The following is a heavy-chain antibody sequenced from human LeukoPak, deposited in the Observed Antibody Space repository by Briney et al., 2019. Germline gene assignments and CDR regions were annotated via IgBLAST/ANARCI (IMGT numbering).Heavy chain of an antibody. CDR3: ARTYYYDSPYAFDI. J-gene: IGHJ3*02. V-gene: IGHV4-31*03. D-gene: IGHD3-22*01. Sequence: SETLSLTCTVSGGSISSGGYYWSWIRQHPGKGLEWIGYIYYSGSTYYNPSLKSRVTISVDTSKNQFSLKLSSVTAADTAVYYCARTYYYDSPYAFDIWGQGTMVTVSS. CDR2: IYYSGST. CDR1: GGSISSGGYY.